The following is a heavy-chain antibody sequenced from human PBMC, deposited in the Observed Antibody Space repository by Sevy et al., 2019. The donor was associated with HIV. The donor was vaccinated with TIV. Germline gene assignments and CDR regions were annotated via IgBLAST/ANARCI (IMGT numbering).Heavy chain of an antibody. V-gene: IGHV4-34*01. CDR2: INHSDST. Sequence: SETLSRTCAVYGGSFSGYYWSWIRQPPGKGLEWIGEINHSDSTNYNPSLKSRVTISVDTSKNQFSLKLHSVTAADTAVYYCAREISGVCCTFDYWSQGTLVTVSS. CDR1: GGSFSGYY. D-gene: IGHD2-15*01. CDR3: AREISGVCCTFDY. J-gene: IGHJ4*02.